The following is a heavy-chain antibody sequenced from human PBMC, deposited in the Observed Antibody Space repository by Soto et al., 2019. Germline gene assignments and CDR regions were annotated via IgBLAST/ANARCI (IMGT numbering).Heavy chain of an antibody. V-gene: IGHV4-4*07. CDR2: VYTSGTT. D-gene: IGHD1-26*01. Sequence: PSETLSLTCTVSGDSINSYWWSWIRQSAGKGLEWIGRVYTSGTTNYNPSLKSRVTMSVDTSRSQFSLRLSSVTAADTAIYYCAREGSGSFYVDYWGQGTLGTVS. CDR3: AREGSGSFYVDY. J-gene: IGHJ4*02. CDR1: GDSINSYW.